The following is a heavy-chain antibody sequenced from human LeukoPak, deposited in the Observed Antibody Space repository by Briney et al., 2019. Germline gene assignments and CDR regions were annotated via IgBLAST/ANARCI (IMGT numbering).Heavy chain of an antibody. V-gene: IGHV4-59*11. CDR3: ARGLLNSGYYAY. Sequence: SETLSLTCTVSGGSISRHYWSWIWDPPGERLGWSGYIYYSGSTNYNPSLKSRVTISVDTSKNQFSLKLSSVTAADTAVYYCARGLLNSGYYAYWGQGTLVTVSS. J-gene: IGHJ4*02. CDR2: IYYSGST. CDR1: GGSISRHY. D-gene: IGHD3-22*01.